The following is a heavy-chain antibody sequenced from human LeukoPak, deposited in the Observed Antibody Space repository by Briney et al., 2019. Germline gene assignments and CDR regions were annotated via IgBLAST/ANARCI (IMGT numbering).Heavy chain of an antibody. J-gene: IGHJ5*02. CDR1: GGSITSGNW. D-gene: IGHD3-16*02. Sequence: SGTLSLTCAVSGGSITSGNWWTWVRQSPGKGLEWLGEIHHGGTANYNPSLKSRVTISVDTSKNQFSLKLSSVTAADTAVYYCARARPKYYDYVWGSYRQYNWFDPWGQGTLVTVSS. V-gene: IGHV4-4*02. CDR3: ARARPKYYDYVWGSYRQYNWFDP. CDR2: IHHGGTA.